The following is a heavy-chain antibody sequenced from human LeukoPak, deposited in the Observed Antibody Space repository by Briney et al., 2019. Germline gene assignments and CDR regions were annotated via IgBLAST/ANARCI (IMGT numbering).Heavy chain of an antibody. CDR1: GGSFSGYY. V-gene: IGHV4-34*01. J-gene: IGHJ6*02. CDR2: INHSGST. D-gene: IGHD3-22*01. CDR3: AIRPRYDSSGYYYYYYGMDV. Sequence: SETLSLTCAVYGGSFSGYYWSWIRQPPGKGLEWIGEINHSGSTNYNPSLKSRVTISVDTSKHQFSLKLSSVTAADTAVYYCAIRPRYDSSGYYYYYYGMDVWGQGTMVTVSS.